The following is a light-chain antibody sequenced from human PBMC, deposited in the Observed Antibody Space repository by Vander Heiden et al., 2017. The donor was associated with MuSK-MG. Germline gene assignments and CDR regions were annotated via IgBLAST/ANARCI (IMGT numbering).Light chain of an antibody. CDR3: QQYQSYSGGFT. CDR2: KAS. J-gene: IGKJ3*01. CDR1: QHISSR. Sequence: DIQMTQSPSTLSASVVDRVTTTCQASQHISSRLAWYQQKPEKAHKLLLYKASSLESGVPSRVSVSGSGTEFTLTIRSLQPDDVETYFCQQYQSYSGGFTFGPGTKVEIK. V-gene: IGKV1-5*03.